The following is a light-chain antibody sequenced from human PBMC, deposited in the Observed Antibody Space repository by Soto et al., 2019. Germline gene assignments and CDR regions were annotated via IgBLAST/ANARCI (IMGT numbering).Light chain of an antibody. CDR1: SSDVGGYDY. J-gene: IGLJ1*01. Sequence: QSALTQPPSASGSPGQSITISCTGTSSDVGGYDYVSWYQQHPGKAPKLIISEVNERPSGVPDRFSGSKSGNTASLTVSGLQAEDEADYYCGSYAGRNHCVFGTGTKVTVL. CDR3: GSYAGRNHCV. CDR2: EVN. V-gene: IGLV2-8*01.